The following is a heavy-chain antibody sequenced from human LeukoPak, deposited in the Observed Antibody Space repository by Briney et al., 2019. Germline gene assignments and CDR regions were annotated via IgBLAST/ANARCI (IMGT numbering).Heavy chain of an antibody. J-gene: IGHJ6*02. V-gene: IGHV1-2*02. Sequence: GASVKVSCKASGYTFTGNYMHWVRQAPGQGLEWMGWINPNSGGTKYAQKFQGRVTMTRDTSISTAYMELSRLRSDDTAVYYCARDLGITIFEYDTDVWGQGTTVTVSS. CDR3: ARDLGITIFEYDTDV. CDR1: GYTFTGNY. D-gene: IGHD3-9*01. CDR2: INPNSGGT.